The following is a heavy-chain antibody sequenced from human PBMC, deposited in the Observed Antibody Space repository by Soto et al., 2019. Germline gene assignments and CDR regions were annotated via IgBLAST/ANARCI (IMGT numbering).Heavy chain of an antibody. CDR3: ARGWGKYFGVNDF. V-gene: IGHV1-3*01. CDR1: GYTFTSYA. D-gene: IGHD2-8*01. Sequence: GASVKVSCKASGYTFTSYAMHWVRQAPGQRLEWMGWINAGNGNTKYSQKFQGRVTITRDTSASTAYMELSSLRSEDTAVYYCARGWGKYFGVNDFWGQGTLVTVSS. CDR2: INAGNGNT. J-gene: IGHJ4*02.